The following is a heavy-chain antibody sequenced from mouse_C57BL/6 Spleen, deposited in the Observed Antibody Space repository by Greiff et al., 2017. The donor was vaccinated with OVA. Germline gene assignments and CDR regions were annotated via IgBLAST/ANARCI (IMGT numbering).Heavy chain of an antibody. V-gene: IGHV5-9*01. CDR3: ARDYYGSRGGYFDV. Sequence: EVKLVESGGGLVKPGGSLTLSCAASGFTFSSYTMSWVRQTPEKRLEWVATISGGGGNTYYPDSVKGRFTISRDNAKNTLYLQMSSLRSEDTALYYCARDYYGSRGGYFDVWGTGTTVTVSS. CDR1: GFTFSSYT. D-gene: IGHD1-1*01. CDR2: ISGGGGNT. J-gene: IGHJ1*03.